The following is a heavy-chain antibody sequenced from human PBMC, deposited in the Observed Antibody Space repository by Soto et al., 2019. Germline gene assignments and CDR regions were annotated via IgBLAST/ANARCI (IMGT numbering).Heavy chain of an antibody. J-gene: IGHJ6*02. CDR2: ITSKTDGGTT. V-gene: IGHV3-15*01. CDR1: GFTFSNAG. Sequence: VQLVESGGGLVKPGGSLRLSCAASGFTFSNAGMSWVRQAPGKGLEWVGRITSKTDGGTTDYAAPVKGRFTISRDDSKNTLYLQMNSLKTEDTAVYYCTTLYYYDSSGYYNYYYGMDVWGQGTTVTVSS. D-gene: IGHD3-22*01. CDR3: TTLYYYDSSGYYNYYYGMDV.